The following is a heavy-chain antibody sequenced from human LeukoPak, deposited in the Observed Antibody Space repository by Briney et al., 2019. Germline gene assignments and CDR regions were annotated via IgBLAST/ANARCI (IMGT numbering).Heavy chain of an antibody. CDR1: GFTFSNYA. CDR3: AKFGLAGSGRYHDAFDI. J-gene: IGHJ3*02. D-gene: IGHD3-10*01. V-gene: IGHV3-64*04. CDR2: ISSNGGST. Sequence: GGSLRLSCSASGFTFSNYAMYWVRQAPGKGLEYISAISSNGGSTYYADSVKGRSTISRDNSKNTLYLQMNSLRAEDTAVYYCAKFGLAGSGRYHDAFDIWGQGTMVTVSS.